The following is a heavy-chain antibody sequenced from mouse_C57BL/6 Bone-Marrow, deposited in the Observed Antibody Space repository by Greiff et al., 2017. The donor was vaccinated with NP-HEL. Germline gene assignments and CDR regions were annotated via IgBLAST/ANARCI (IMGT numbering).Heavy chain of an antibody. V-gene: IGHV1-72*01. CDR2: IDPHSGGT. D-gene: IGHD4-1*01. Sequence: QVQLQQPGAELVKPGASVKLSCQASGSTFPSYWMHWVQQRPGRGLAWIGRIDPHSGGTKYTEKFKSKATLTVDKPASTAYMQRSSLTSEDSAVYYCARGGGTWAMDYWGQGTSVTVSS. CDR1: GSTFPSYW. J-gene: IGHJ4*01. CDR3: ARGGGTWAMDY.